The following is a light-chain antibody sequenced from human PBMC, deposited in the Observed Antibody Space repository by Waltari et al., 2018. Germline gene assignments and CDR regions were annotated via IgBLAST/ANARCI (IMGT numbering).Light chain of an antibody. J-gene: IGKJ1*01. CDR3: QPYNNGPSWT. CDR2: GAS. V-gene: IGKV3-15*01. Sequence: EIMVSQSPASLSVSPGQTATLSCRASQSIPTNLAWFQQRPGQAPRLLIYGASNRATGIPARFSGSGSGTEFTLTVNTLQSEDFALYYCQPYNNGPSWTFGQGTKVELK. CDR1: QSIPTN.